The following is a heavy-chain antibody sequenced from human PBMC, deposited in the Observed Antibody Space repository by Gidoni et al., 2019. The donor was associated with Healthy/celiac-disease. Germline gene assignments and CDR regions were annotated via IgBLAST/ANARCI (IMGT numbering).Heavy chain of an antibody. CDR2: IIPILGIA. J-gene: IGHJ3*02. D-gene: IGHD2-2*01. CDR3: ARDPQRPAAFDI. Sequence: QVQLVQSGAEVKKPGSSVKVSCKASGGTFSSYAISWVRQAPGQGLEWMGRIIPILGIANYAQKFQGRVTITADKSTSTAYMELSSLRSEDTAVYYCARDPQRPAAFDIWGQGTMVTVSS. V-gene: IGHV1-69*04. CDR1: GGTFSSYA.